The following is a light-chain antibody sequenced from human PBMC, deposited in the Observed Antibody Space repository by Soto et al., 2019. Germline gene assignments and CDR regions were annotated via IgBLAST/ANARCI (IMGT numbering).Light chain of an antibody. J-gene: IGKJ1*01. Sequence: VLRQSPNTLSLSPGERATLSCRASQSVSSSYLAWYQQKPGQTPRLIIYGASSRATGIPDRFSGSGSGTDFTLTISRLEPEDFAVYYCKQYGSSRTCGQGNKGDIK. CDR1: QSVSSSY. CDR3: KQYGSSRT. CDR2: GAS. V-gene: IGKV3-20*01.